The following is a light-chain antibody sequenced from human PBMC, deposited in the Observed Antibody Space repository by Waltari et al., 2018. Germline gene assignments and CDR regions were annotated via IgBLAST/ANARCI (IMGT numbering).Light chain of an antibody. CDR1: QSVSSY. CDR2: GAS. CDR3: QKYSSSPYS. V-gene: IGKV3-20*01. Sequence: VILTQSPATLSLSPGERATLSCRASQSVSSYLAWYQQQPGPAHRLLIYGASSMATCIPDRFSGSGSGTEFTLTISSLEPEDFAVYYCQKYSSSPYSFGQGTKVDIK. J-gene: IGKJ2*03.